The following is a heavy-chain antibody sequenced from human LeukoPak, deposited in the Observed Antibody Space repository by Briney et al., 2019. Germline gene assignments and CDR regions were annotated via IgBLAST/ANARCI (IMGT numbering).Heavy chain of an antibody. J-gene: IGHJ4*02. CDR1: GFTLGSFC. CDR2: INSYGSST. Sequence: GGSLRLSCAASGFTLGSFCMRWVRQGPGKGLVWVSRINSYGSSTSYADSVKGRFTISRDNAKNTLYLQMDSLRSEGVAVYYCARARRGVIRNYWGQGTRVTVSS. CDR3: ARARRGVIRNY. D-gene: IGHD3-10*01. V-gene: IGHV3-74*01.